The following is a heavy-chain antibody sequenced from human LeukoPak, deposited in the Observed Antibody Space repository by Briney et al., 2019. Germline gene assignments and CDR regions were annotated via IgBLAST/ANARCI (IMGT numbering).Heavy chain of an antibody. D-gene: IGHD6-19*01. V-gene: IGHV3-21*01. Sequence: GGSLRLSCAASGFTFSSYTMNWVRQAPGKGLEWVSSISSSSSHIYYADSVKGRFTISRDNAKNSLYLQMNSLRAEDTAVYYCATDPPSGAGRDYWGQGTLVTVSS. CDR1: GFTFSSYT. CDR3: ATDPPSGAGRDY. J-gene: IGHJ4*02. CDR2: ISSSSSHI.